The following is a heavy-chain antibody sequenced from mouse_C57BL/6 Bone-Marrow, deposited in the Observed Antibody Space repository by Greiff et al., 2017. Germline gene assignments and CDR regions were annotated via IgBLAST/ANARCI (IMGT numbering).Heavy chain of an antibody. CDR2: IWSGGST. D-gene: IGHD3-2*02. V-gene: IGHV2-2*01. CDR1: GFSLTSYG. CDR3: ARKDSSGYDYAMDY. J-gene: IGHJ4*01. Sequence: QVQLQQSGPGLVQPSQSLSITCTVSGFSLTSYGVHWVRQSPGKGLEWLGVIWSGGSTDYNAAFISRLSISKDNSKSQVFFKMNSLQADDTAIYYCARKDSSGYDYAMDYWGQGTSVTVSS.